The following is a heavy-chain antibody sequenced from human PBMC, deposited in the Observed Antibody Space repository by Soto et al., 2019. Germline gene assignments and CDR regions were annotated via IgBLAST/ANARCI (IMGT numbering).Heavy chain of an antibody. CDR2: INHSGST. CDR3: ARAPRVGVATIGYYYYYCGMDV. V-gene: IGHV4-34*01. Sequence: SETLSLTCAVYGGSFSGYYWSWIRQPPGKGLEWIGEINHSGSTNYNPSLKSRVTISVDTSKNQFSLKLSSVTAADTAVYYCARAPRVGVATIGYYYYYCGMDVWGQGTTFTVSS. D-gene: IGHD5-12*01. J-gene: IGHJ6*02. CDR1: GGSFSGYY.